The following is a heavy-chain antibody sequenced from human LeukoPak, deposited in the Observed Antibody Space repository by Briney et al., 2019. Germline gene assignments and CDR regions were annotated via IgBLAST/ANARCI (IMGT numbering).Heavy chain of an antibody. CDR2: ISSSSSYI. J-gene: IGHJ6*03. CDR3: ARGYSSSWHHYYYYMDV. CDR1: GFTFSSYT. D-gene: IGHD6-13*01. V-gene: IGHV3-21*01. Sequence: GGSLRLSCAASGFTFSSYTMNWVRQAPGKGLEWVSSISSSSSYIYYADSLKGRFTISRDNAKNSLYLQMNSLRAEDTAVYYCARGYSSSWHHYYYYMDVWGKGTTVTVSS.